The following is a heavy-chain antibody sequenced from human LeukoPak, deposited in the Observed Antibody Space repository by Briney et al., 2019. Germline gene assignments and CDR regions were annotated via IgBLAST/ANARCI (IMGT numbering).Heavy chain of an antibody. CDR3: ARTDYYALDY. CDR1: GGSISSSSYS. D-gene: IGHD3-10*01. J-gene: IGHJ4*02. Sequence: SETLSLTCTVSGGSISSSSYSWSWIRQPPGKGLEWIGYISHSGGTYYNPSLKSRVTISVDRSKNQFSLKLSSVTAADTAVYYCARTDYYALDYWGQGTLVTVSS. CDR2: ISHSGGT. V-gene: IGHV4-30-2*01.